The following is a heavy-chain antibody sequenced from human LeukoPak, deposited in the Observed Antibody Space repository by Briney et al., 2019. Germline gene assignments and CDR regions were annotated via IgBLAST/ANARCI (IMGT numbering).Heavy chain of an antibody. D-gene: IGHD3-22*01. V-gene: IGHV3-21*01. J-gene: IGHJ4*02. CDR2: ITSSNSYK. CDR1: GFTFSSYS. Sequence: GGSLRLSCAASGFTFSSYSMYWVRQAPGKGLEWVSSITSSNSYKDYANSVKGRFTISRDNAKNSLYLQMNSLRAEDTAVYYCARENHYYDSSGYPPPLDYWGQGILVTVSS. CDR3: ARENHYYDSSGYPPPLDY.